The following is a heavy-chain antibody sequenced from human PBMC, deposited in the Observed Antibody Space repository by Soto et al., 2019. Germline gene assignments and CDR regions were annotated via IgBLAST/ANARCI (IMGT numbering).Heavy chain of an antibody. CDR2: ISAYNGNT. J-gene: IGHJ4*02. CDR1: GYSFTSNG. V-gene: IGHV1-18*01. Sequence: ASVKVSCKASGYSFTSNGISWVRQAPGQGLEWMGWISAYNGNTYHARKLQGRVTMTTDTSTSTAYMELRSLRSEDTAVYYCARVYCSGGSCYSIDYWGQGTLVTVSS. D-gene: IGHD2-15*01. CDR3: ARVYCSGGSCYSIDY.